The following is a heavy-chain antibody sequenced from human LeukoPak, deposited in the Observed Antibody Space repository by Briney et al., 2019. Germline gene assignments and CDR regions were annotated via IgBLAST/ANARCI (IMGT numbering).Heavy chain of an antibody. J-gene: IGHJ4*02. D-gene: IGHD6-13*01. Sequence: GGSLRLSCTASGFTISSYWMSWVRQAPGKGLEWVANINQDGSEKYYVDSVKGRFTISRDNAKNSLYLQMNSLRAEDTAVYYCAREWYFIISYWGQGTLVTVSS. CDR3: AREWYFIISY. V-gene: IGHV3-7*04. CDR2: INQDGSEK. CDR1: GFTISSYW.